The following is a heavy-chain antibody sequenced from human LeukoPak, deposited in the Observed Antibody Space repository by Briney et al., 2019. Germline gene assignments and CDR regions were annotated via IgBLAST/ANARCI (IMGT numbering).Heavy chain of an antibody. Sequence: GGSLRLSCAASGFTFSSYWMSWVRQAPGKGLEWVANIKQDGSEKYYVDSVKGRFTISRDNAKNSLYLQMNSLRAEDTAVYYCGREAYYDFWSGYSYYFDYWGQGTLVTVSS. CDR1: GFTFSSYW. CDR3: GREAYYDFWSGYSYYFDY. D-gene: IGHD3-3*01. CDR2: IKQDGSEK. V-gene: IGHV3-7*01. J-gene: IGHJ4*02.